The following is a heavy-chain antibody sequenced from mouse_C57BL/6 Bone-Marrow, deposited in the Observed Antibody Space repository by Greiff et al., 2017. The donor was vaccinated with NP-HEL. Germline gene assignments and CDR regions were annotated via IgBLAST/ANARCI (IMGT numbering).Heavy chain of an antibody. Sequence: QVQLQQSGPGLVQPSQSLSITCTVSGFSLTSYGVHWVRQSPGQGLEWLGVIWRGGSTDYNAAFISRLSISKDNSKSQVFFKMTSLQADDTAIYYCARNGYYYGSSYWYFDVWGTGTTVTVSS. V-gene: IGHV2-2*01. CDR1: GFSLTSYG. D-gene: IGHD1-1*01. CDR2: IWRGGST. J-gene: IGHJ1*03. CDR3: ARNGYYYGSSYWYFDV.